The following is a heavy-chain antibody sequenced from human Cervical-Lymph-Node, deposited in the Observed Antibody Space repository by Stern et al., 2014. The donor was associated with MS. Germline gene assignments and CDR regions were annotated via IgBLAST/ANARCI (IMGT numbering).Heavy chain of an antibody. CDR1: GFTFSSYG. J-gene: IGHJ3*02. Sequence: VQLVESGGGVVQPGRSLRLSCAASGFTFSSYGMHWVRQAPGKGLEWVAVIWYDGSNKYYADSVKGRFTISRDNSKNTLYLQMNSLRAEDTAVYYCARDKYSGYDGNDAFDIWGQGTMVTVSS. V-gene: IGHV3-33*01. CDR3: ARDKYSGYDGNDAFDI. CDR2: IWYDGSNK. D-gene: IGHD5-12*01.